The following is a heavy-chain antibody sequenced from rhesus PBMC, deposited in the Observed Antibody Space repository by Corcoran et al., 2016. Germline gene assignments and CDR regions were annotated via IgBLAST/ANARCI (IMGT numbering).Heavy chain of an antibody. Sequence: QVQLQESGPGLVKPSETLSLTCAVSGASIRSYWWSWIRPAPGKGLEWIGESKCPSGSTYYNPALNSRVTLSKDTSRNHFSLKMNSVAAADTALYYCVGRNRWWGQGVLVTVSS. CDR1: GASIRSYW. D-gene: IGHD6-37*01. V-gene: IGHV4-80*01. CDR2: SKCPSGST. CDR3: VGRNRW. J-gene: IGHJ4*01.